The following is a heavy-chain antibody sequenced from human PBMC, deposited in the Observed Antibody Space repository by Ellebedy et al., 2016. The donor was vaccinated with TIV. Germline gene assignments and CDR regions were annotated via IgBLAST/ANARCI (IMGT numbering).Heavy chain of an antibody. Sequence: SETLSLTCTVSGYSISSSYYWSWIRQPPGKGLEWIGYIYYSGSTNYNPSLKSRVTISVDTSKNQFSPKLSSVTAADTAVYYCAKTSYYYDSSGLLFDIWGQGTMVTVSS. D-gene: IGHD3-22*01. CDR3: AKTSYYYDSSGLLFDI. J-gene: IGHJ3*02. CDR1: GYSISSSYY. V-gene: IGHV4-61*01. CDR2: IYYSGST.